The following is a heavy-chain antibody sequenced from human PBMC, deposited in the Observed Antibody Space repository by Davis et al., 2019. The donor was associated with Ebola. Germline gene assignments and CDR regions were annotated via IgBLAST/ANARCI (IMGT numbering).Heavy chain of an antibody. V-gene: IGHV1-18*04. CDR1: AYTFTSYG. D-gene: IGHD4-17*01. Sequence: ASVKVSCKASAYTFTSYGISWVRQAPGQGLEWVGWIDAYNGNTNYSQKFQGRVTMTTDTSTSTAYMELRSLRSDDTAVYYCARGAYGHYFYGMDVWGQGTTVTVSS. CDR3: ARGAYGHYFYGMDV. J-gene: IGHJ6*02. CDR2: IDAYNGNT.